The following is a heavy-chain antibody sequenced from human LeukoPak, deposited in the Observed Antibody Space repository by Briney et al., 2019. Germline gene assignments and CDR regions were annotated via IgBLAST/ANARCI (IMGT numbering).Heavy chain of an antibody. CDR3: ARGGAVYSYGYGPPFDY. J-gene: IGHJ4*02. CDR2: IYYSGST. Sequence: SETLSLTCTVSGGSISSYYWSWIRQPPGKGLEWIGYIYYSGSTNYNPSLKSRVTISVDTSKNQFSLKLSSVTAADTAVYYCARGGAVYSYGYGPPFDYWGQGTLVTVSS. V-gene: IGHV4-59*01. D-gene: IGHD5-18*01. CDR1: GGSISSYY.